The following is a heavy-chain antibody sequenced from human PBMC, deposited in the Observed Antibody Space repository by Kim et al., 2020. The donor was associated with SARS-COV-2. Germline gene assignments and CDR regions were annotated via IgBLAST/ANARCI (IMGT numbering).Heavy chain of an antibody. CDR2: IYYSGST. Sequence: SETLSLTCTVSGGSISSYYWSWIRQPPGKGLEWIGYIYYSGSTNYNPSLKSRVTISVDTSKNQFSLKLSSVTAADTAVYYCARDPPNYYDSSGYYYVGYFDLWGRGTLVTVSS. CDR1: GGSISSYY. CDR3: ARDPPNYYDSSGYYYVGYFDL. D-gene: IGHD3-22*01. V-gene: IGHV4-59*01. J-gene: IGHJ2*01.